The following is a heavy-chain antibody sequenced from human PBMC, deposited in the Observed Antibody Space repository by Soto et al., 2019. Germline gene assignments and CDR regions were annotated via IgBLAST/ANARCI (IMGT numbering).Heavy chain of an antibody. D-gene: IGHD3-3*01. CDR1: GYTFTSNG. CDR2: INPNSGGT. Sequence: ASVEVSCKASGYTFTSNGISWVRQSPGQKLELMGWINPNSGGTNYAQKFQDSITMTSDTSTSTAYMQLSRLRTDDTTMHYFTINRDGVNSRLESLPSYYGMGVCGEGNTVTVSS. CDR3: TINRDGVNSRLESLPSYYGMGV. V-gene: IGHV1-2*04. J-gene: IGHJ6*01.